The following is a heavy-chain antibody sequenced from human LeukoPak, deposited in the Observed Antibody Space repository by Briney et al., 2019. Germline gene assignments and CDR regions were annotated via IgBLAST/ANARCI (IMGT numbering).Heavy chain of an antibody. CDR2: LSDSGDST. J-gene: IGHJ3*02. CDR1: GFTFSSYA. D-gene: IGHD1-26*01. V-gene: IGHV3-23*01. CDR3: ARSWEIRDAFDI. Sequence: GGSLRLSCAASGFTFSSYAMSWVRQAPGKGLEWVSTLSDSGDSTYYADSVKGRFTISRDNSKNTLYLQMNSLRAEDTAVYYCARSWEIRDAFDIWGQGTMVTVSS.